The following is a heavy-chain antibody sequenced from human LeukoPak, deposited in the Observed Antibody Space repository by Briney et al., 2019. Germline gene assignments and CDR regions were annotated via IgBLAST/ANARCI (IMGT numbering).Heavy chain of an antibody. CDR2: IHPSGML. J-gene: IGHJ4*02. D-gene: IGHD3-22*01. V-gene: IGHV4-31*03. CDR3: SRGLDSRKLGY. Sequence: SQTLSLTCTVSGASFSSGDQYWNWLRQSPGKGLEWIGSIHPSGMLYNNPSLESRVTISIDTSKNQFSLYLNSVTAADTAVYFCSRGLDSRKLGYWGQGTLVTVSS. CDR1: GASFSSGDQY.